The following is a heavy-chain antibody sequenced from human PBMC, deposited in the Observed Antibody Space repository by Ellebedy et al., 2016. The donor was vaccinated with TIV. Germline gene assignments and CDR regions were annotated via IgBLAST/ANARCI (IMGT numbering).Heavy chain of an antibody. V-gene: IGHV4-39*01. CDR2: IYYSGST. J-gene: IGHJ4*02. D-gene: IGHD3-3*01. Sequence: SETLSLXXTVSGGSISSSSYYWGWIRQPPGKGLEWIGSIYYSGSTYYNPSLKSRVTISVDTSKNQFSLKLSSVTAADTAVYYCASISYYDFWSGYRDYWGQGTLVTVSS. CDR3: ASISYYDFWSGYRDY. CDR1: GGSISSSSYY.